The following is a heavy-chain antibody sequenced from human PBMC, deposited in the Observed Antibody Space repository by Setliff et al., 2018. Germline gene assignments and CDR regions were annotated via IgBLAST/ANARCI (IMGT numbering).Heavy chain of an antibody. J-gene: IGHJ3*02. CDR3: VRGKTFFGAFIRAFDI. CDR1: GYSISSGYY. CDR2: IYYSGNT. Sequence: SETLSLTCTVSGYSISSGYYWSWIRQPPGKGLEWIGSIYYSGNTNYNPSLKSRVTISIDTSKNQFSLKLSSVTAADTAVYHCVRGKTFFGAFIRAFDIWGQGRMVTVSS. D-gene: IGHD3-3*01. V-gene: IGHV4-38-2*02.